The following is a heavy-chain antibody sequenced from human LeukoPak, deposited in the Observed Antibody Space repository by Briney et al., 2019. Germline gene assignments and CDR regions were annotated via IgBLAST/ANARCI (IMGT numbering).Heavy chain of an antibody. CDR1: GDSINTGGYY. D-gene: IGHD4-11*01. CDR2: IYYSGTT. CDR3: ARDPTPGMYYFDY. J-gene: IGHJ4*02. V-gene: IGHV4-31*03. Sequence: SETLSLTCTVSGDSINTGGYYWNWIRQHPGKGLGWIGYIYYSGTTYYNPSLKSRPTISLDTSKNQLSLKLSSVTAADTAVYYCARDPTPGMYYFDYWGQGNLVTVPS.